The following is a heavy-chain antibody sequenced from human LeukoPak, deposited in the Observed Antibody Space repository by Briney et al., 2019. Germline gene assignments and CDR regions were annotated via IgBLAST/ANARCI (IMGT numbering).Heavy chain of an antibody. V-gene: IGHV5-51*01. CDR3: ARLRIAVAGTQEFDY. Sequence: GESLKISCKGSGYSFTSYWIGWVRQMPGKGLEWMGIIYPGDSDTRYCPSFQGQVTISADKSISTAYLQWSSLKASDTAMYYCARLRIAVAGTQEFDYWGQGTLVTVSS. D-gene: IGHD6-19*01. CDR2: IYPGDSDT. J-gene: IGHJ4*02. CDR1: GYSFTSYW.